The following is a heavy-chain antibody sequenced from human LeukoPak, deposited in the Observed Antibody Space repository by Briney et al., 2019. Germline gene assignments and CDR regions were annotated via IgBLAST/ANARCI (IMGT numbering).Heavy chain of an antibody. V-gene: IGHV3-9*01. CDR1: GFTFDDYA. CDR2: ISGNSGSI. J-gene: IGHJ4*02. Sequence: GGSLRLSCAASGFTFDDYAMHWVRQAPGKGLEWVSGISGNSGSIGYADSVKGRFTISRDNAKNSLYVQMNSLRAEDTALYYCAKVDKVGYSSGPLDYWGQGTLVTVSS. CDR3: AKVDKVGYSSGPLDY. D-gene: IGHD6-19*01.